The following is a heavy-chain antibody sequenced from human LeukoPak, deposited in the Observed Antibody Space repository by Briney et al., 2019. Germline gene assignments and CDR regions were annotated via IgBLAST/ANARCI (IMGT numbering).Heavy chain of an antibody. CDR1: EFTFSSYG. V-gene: IGHV3-30*03. J-gene: IGHJ4*02. D-gene: IGHD6-13*01. Sequence: PGGSLRLSCAASEFTFSSYGMHWVRQAPGKGLEWVAVIAYHGGAEYYADSVKGRFTISRDNSKNTLYLQMNSLRAEDTAVYYCARDGTDYSSSWQLDYWGQGTLVTVSS. CDR3: ARDGTDYSSSWQLDY. CDR2: IAYHGGAE.